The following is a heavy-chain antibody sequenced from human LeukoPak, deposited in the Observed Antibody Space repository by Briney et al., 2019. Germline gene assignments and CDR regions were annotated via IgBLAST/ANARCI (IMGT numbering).Heavy chain of an antibody. J-gene: IGHJ4*02. CDR3: VPSGYYDF. D-gene: IGHD3-22*01. CDR2: INPNSGGT. V-gene: IGHV1-2*02. Sequence: ASVKVSCKASGYTFTGYYMNWVRQAPGQGLEWMGWINPNSGGTKYAQKFQGRVTMTRDTSISTVFLEVSRLRSEDTAVYYCVPSGYYDFWGQGTLVTVSS. CDR1: GYTFTGYY.